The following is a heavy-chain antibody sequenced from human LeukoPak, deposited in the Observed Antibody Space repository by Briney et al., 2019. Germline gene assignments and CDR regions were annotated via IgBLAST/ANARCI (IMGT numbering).Heavy chain of an antibody. CDR1: GYTLTELS. J-gene: IGHJ4*02. CDR3: ATGSGLYCSGGSCYSGDY. V-gene: IGHV1-24*01. D-gene: IGHD2-15*01. Sequence: ASVKVSCKVSGYTLTELSMHWVRQAPGKGLEWMGGFDPEDGETIYAQKFQGRVTMTEDTSTDTAYMELSGLRSEDTAVYYCATGSGLYCSGGSCYSGDYWGQGTLVTVSS. CDR2: FDPEDGET.